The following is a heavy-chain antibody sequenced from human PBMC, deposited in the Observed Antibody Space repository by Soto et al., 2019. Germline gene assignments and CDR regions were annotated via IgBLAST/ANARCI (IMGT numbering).Heavy chain of an antibody. CDR1: GYTFTGYY. Sequence: ASVKVSCKASGYTFTGYYMHWVRQAPGQGLERMGWINPNSGGTNYAQKFQGWVTMTRDTSISTVYMELSRLRSDDTAVYYCARGTRDPYCSGGSCYFDYWGQGTLVTVSS. D-gene: IGHD2-15*01. CDR3: ARGTRDPYCSGGSCYFDY. J-gene: IGHJ4*02. V-gene: IGHV1-2*04. CDR2: INPNSGGT.